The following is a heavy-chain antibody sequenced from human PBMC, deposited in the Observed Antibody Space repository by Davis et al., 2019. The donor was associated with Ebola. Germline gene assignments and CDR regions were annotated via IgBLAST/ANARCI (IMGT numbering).Heavy chain of an antibody. CDR1: GYTFTDYA. Sequence: AASVKVSCKASGYTFTDYAIHWVRQAPGQRLAWVGWIGTAYGSTKSSQKLQARVTFTRDVSASTAYMELSSLMSEDTAVYYCARVVSQYGDYELGYWGQGTLVTVSS. CDR3: ARVVSQYGDYELGY. V-gene: IGHV1-3*04. D-gene: IGHD4-17*01. J-gene: IGHJ4*02. CDR2: IGTAYGST.